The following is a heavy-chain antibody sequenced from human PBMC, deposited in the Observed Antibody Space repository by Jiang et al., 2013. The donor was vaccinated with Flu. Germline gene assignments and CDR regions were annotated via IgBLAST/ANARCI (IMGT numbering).Heavy chain of an antibody. J-gene: IGHJ4*02. CDR3: ARGTWGGDY. D-gene: IGHD7-27*01. Sequence: SGAEVKKPGASVKVSCKASGYTFTSYGISWIRQAPGQGLEWMGWISPYSGNAEYVEKVQGKLIMTTDTSTSTAYMEVRSLRSDDTAVYYCARGTWGGDYWGQGTLVTVSS. CDR1: GYTFTSYG. V-gene: IGHV1-18*04. CDR2: ISPYSGNA.